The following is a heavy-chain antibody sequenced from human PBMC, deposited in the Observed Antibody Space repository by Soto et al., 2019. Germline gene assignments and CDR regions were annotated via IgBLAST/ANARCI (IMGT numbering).Heavy chain of an antibody. J-gene: IGHJ6*03. V-gene: IGHV4-34*01. Sequence: SETLSLTCAVYGGSFSGYYWSWIRQPPGKGLEWIGEINHSGSTNYNPSLKSRVTISVDTSKNQFSLKLSSVTAADTAVYYCARLIRKYCSSTSCYENYYYYMDVWGKGTTVTVSS. D-gene: IGHD2-2*01. CDR1: GGSFSGYY. CDR2: INHSGST. CDR3: ARLIRKYCSSTSCYENYYYYMDV.